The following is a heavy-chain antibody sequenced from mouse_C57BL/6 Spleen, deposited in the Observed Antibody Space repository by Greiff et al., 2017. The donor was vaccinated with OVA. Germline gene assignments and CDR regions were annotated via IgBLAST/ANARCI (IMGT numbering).Heavy chain of an antibody. V-gene: IGHV1-62-2*01. CDR1: GYTFTEYT. Sequence: QVQLQQSGAELVKPGASVKLSCKASGYTFTEYTIHWVKQRSGQGLEWIGWFYPGSGSIKYNEKFKDKATLTADKSSSTVYMELSRLTSEDSAVYFCARHEVGDYYGSSYGWFAYWGQGTLVTVSA. D-gene: IGHD1-1*01. CDR3: ARHEVGDYYGSSYGWFAY. J-gene: IGHJ3*01. CDR2: FYPGSGSI.